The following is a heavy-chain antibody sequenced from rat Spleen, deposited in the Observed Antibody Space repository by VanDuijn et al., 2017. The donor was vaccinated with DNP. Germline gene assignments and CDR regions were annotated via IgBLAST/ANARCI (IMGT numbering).Heavy chain of an antibody. CDR1: GFSFSDYD. J-gene: IGHJ4*01. D-gene: IGHD1-11*01. CDR2: ISSRGGST. V-gene: IGHV5S13*01. CDR3: ATFEGRDA. Sequence: EVQLVESGGGLVQPGRSLKLSCAASGFSFSDYDMAWVRQAPPKGLEWVTAISSRGGSTYYRDSVKGRFTISRDNARNTLYLQMDSLRSEDTATYYCATFEGRDAWGQGTSVTVSS.